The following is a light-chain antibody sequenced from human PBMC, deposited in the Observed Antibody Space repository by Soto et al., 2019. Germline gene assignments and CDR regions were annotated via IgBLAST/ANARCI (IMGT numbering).Light chain of an antibody. J-gene: IGKJ5*01. V-gene: IGKV2-28*01. CDR3: MQALQTPIT. CDR1: QILLHSNGNNY. CDR2: LGT. Sequence: DIVITQSPLSLPFTPGEPASISCISSQILLHSNGNNYLDWYLQKPGQSPHLLIYLGTNRASGVPDRFSGGGSGTDFTLKISRVESDDVGVYYCMQALQTPITFGQGTRLEIK.